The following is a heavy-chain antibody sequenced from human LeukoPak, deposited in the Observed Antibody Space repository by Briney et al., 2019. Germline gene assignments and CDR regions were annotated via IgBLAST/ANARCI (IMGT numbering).Heavy chain of an antibody. CDR2: LYSGGNT. CDR3: ASWSPWIAAAGAGVY. J-gene: IGHJ4*02. Sequence: GGSLRLSCAASGFTVSSNDMSWVRQAPGKVLEWVSLLYSGGNTYYADSMKGRLTISRDNSKNTLYLQMNSLRAEDTAVYYCASWSPWIAAAGAGVYWGQGTLVTVSS. D-gene: IGHD6-13*01. V-gene: IGHV3-53*01. CDR1: GFTVSSND.